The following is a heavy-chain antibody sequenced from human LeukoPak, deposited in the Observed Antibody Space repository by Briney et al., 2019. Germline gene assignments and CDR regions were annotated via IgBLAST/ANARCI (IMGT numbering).Heavy chain of an antibody. V-gene: IGHV3-21*01. J-gene: IGHJ4*02. D-gene: IGHD1-1*01. CDR3: ARDPSTGWGGY. CDR2: ITYSSRYI. CDR1: GFTFSSYS. Sequence: GGSLRLSCAASGFTFSSYSMNWVRQAPGKGLEWVSFITYSSRYIYYADSVKGRFTISRDNTKNSLYLQMNSLRAEDTAVYYCARDPSTGWGGYWGQGTLVTVSS.